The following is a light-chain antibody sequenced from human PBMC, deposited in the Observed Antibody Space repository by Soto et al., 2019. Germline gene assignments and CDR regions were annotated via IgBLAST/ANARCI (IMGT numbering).Light chain of an antibody. J-gene: IGLJ1*01. CDR1: GSDVGRYNY. Sequence: VLTQPPSASGFPGQSVTISCTGTGSDVGRYNYVSWYQHHPGKAPKLIIYEVNKRPSEVPDRFSGSKSANTASLTVSGLQAEDEADYYCSSFAGSNTFVFGTGTKVTVL. V-gene: IGLV2-8*01. CDR3: SSFAGSNTFV. CDR2: EVN.